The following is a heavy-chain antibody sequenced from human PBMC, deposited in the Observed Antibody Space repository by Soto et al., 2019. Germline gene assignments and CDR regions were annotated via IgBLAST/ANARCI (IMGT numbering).Heavy chain of an antibody. CDR2: LSHDGSVY. J-gene: IGHJ4*02. CDR3: AKDRSLNRYYFDH. V-gene: IGHV3-30*18. CDR1: GFIFSRYG. Sequence: PGGSLRLSCAASGFIFSRYGMHWVRQAPGKGLEWVAFLSHDGSVYYYADSVKGRFTISRDNSKNTLFLRVNSLRAEDTALYYCAKDRSLNRYYFDHWGPGTLVTVSS.